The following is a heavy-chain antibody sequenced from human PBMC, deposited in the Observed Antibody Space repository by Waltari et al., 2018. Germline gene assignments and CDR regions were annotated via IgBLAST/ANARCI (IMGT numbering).Heavy chain of an antibody. J-gene: IGHJ4*02. Sequence: QVQLVQSGAEVKKPGASVKVSCKASGYTFTSYYMHWVRQAPGQGLEWMGIIHPSGGSTSYAQKFQGRVTMTRDTSTSTVYMELCSLRSEDTAVYYCARDLRVLAYCGGDCYSGNDYWGQGTLVTVSS. CDR2: IHPSGGST. CDR1: GYTFTSYY. CDR3: ARDLRVLAYCGGDCYSGNDY. D-gene: IGHD2-21*01. V-gene: IGHV1-46*01.